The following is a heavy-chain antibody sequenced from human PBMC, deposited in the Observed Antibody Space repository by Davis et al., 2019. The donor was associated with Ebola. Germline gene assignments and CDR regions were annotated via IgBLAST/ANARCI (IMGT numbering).Heavy chain of an antibody. V-gene: IGHV4-59*01. CDR2: MSYRGGA. D-gene: IGHD5-24*01. J-gene: IGHJ4*02. CDR1: GGYISGYY. CDR3: VRGSDAYKTGY. Sequence: SETLSLTCTVSGGYISGYYWSWIRQPPGKGLEWIAYMSYRGGANYNPSLKSRVTISIDTSKNQFSLEVRSVTAADTAFYYCVRGSDAYKTGYWGQGTLVTVSS.